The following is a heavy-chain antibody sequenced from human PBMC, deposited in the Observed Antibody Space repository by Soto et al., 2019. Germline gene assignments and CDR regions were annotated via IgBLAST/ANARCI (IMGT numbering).Heavy chain of an antibody. D-gene: IGHD3-22*01. CDR2: IRSGSRYI. J-gene: IGHJ5*02. CDR1: GSPFTSYS. Sequence: GGSLRPSCAPSGSPFTSYSMNWARQVQGKGLEWVSSIRSGSRYIYYADAVKGRFTNSRDDAKNSLYLQMNSLRAEDTAVYYWARDASDDSSGYYSSNWFDLWGQGTLVTVSS. V-gene: IGHV3-21*01. CDR3: ARDASDDSSGYYSSNWFDL.